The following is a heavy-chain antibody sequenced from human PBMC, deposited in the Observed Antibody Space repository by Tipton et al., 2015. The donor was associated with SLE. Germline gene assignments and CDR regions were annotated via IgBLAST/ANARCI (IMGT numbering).Heavy chain of an antibody. CDR1: GFTFADYP. D-gene: IGHD2-21*01. Sequence: SLRLSCTTAGFTFADYPMSWVRQAPGKGLEWVGFVRTNTYGGTTEYAASVQGRFTISRDDSKSIASLQMNSLKTEDTAVYYCTRGDVGSLPSYGMDVWGQGP. CDR2: VRTNTYGGTT. CDR3: TRGDVGSLPSYGMDV. J-gene: IGHJ6*02. V-gene: IGHV3-49*04.